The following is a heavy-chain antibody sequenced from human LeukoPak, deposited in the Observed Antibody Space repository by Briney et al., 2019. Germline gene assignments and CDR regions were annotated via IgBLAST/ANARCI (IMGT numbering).Heavy chain of an antibody. J-gene: IGHJ4*02. D-gene: IGHD3-22*01. CDR2: INPSGGTT. CDR3: ARDARPGYDTSGYYFPGDY. CDR1: GYTFTSFY. Sequence: ASVKISCKASGYTFTSFYIHWVRQAPGQGLEWMAIINPSGGTTRYAQKFQGRVTMTRDTSTSTVYMELSSLRSEDTAVYYCARDARPGYDTSGYYFPGDYWGQGTLVTVSS. V-gene: IGHV1-46*01.